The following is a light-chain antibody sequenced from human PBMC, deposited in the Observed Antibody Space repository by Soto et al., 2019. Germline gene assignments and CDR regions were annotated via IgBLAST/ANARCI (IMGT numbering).Light chain of an antibody. Sequence: DIQMTQSPSSVSASVGDRVTITCRASQGIGSWLAWYQQKPGKAPKLLIFAASSLQSGVPSRFSGSGSGSDFTLTIRSLQPEDCATYSCQQANSFPPEYTVGQGTKVEIK. CDR3: QQANSFPPEYT. CDR1: QGIGSW. V-gene: IGKV1-12*01. CDR2: AAS. J-gene: IGKJ2*01.